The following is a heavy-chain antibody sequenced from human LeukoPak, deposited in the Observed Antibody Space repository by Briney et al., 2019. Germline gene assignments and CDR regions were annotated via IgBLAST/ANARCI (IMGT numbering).Heavy chain of an antibody. Sequence: GRSLRLSCAASGFTFSTYFMHWVRQAPGKGLEWVADIASDGSHTFYVESVKGRFTISRDNSKNTLHLQMNSLRAEDTAVYFCARERQDTILHSGAFDIWGQGTMVTVSS. V-gene: IGHV3-30-3*01. CDR2: IASDGSHT. D-gene: IGHD2-21*01. CDR3: ARERQDTILHSGAFDI. J-gene: IGHJ3*02. CDR1: GFTFSTYF.